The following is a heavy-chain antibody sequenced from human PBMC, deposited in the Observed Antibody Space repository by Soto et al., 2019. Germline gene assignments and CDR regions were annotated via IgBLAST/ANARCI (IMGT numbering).Heavy chain of an antibody. D-gene: IGHD1-26*01. CDR3: AKARVRIVGANSFDF. CDR2: ISDDGDKR. CDR1: GFTFSNYG. J-gene: IGHJ4*02. Sequence: GGSLRLSCVGSGFTFSNYGMHWVRQPPGKGLEWVALISDDGDKRYYADSVRGRLIISRDNSKDTLYLQMNSLGPDDTAVYFCAKARVRIVGANSFDFWGQGTPVTVSS. V-gene: IGHV3-30*18.